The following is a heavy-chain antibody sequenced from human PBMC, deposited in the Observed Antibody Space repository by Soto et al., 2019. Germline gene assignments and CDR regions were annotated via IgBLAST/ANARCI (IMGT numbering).Heavy chain of an antibody. Sequence: ESGGGVVQPGRSLRLSCAASGFTFSSYGMHWVRQAPGKGLEWVAVIWYDGSNKYFADSVKGRFTISRENSKNTLYLQMNSLRAEDTTVYYCARVAAAGTGLDYWGQGTLVTVSS. CDR1: GFTFSSYG. CDR2: IWYDGSNK. D-gene: IGHD6-13*01. J-gene: IGHJ4*02. V-gene: IGHV3-33*01. CDR3: ARVAAAGTGLDY.